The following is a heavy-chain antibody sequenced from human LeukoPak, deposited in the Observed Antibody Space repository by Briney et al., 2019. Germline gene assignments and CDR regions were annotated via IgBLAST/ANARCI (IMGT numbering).Heavy chain of an antibody. V-gene: IGHV4-4*09. D-gene: IGHD3-3*01. CDR1: GGSISSYD. Sequence: SETLSLTCTVSGGSISSYDWNWIRQPPGKGLEWIGYIYTSESTNYTPSLKSRVTISVDTSKKQFSLNLSSVTAADTAVYYCAGGNYYYYYIDVWGKGTTVTVSS. CDR2: IYTSEST. J-gene: IGHJ6*03. CDR3: AGGNYYYYYIDV.